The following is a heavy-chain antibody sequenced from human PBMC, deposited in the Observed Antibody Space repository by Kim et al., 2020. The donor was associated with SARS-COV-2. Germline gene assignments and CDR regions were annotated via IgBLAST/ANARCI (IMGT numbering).Heavy chain of an antibody. CDR1: GHTLTELS. J-gene: IGHJ3*02. V-gene: IGHV1-24*01. CDR2: FDPEDGET. CDR3: TTGTELLTHDGFDI. D-gene: IGHD1-26*01. Sequence: ASVKVSCKVSGHTLTELSMQWVRQAPGKGLEWMGGFDPEDGETFYAQKFQDRVTLTEDTSSDTAYMELSSLGSEDTAVYYCTTGTELLTHDGFDIWGQGTVVTVSS.